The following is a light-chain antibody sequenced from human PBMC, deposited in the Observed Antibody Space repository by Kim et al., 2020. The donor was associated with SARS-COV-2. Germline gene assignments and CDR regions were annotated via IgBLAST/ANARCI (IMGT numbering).Light chain of an antibody. CDR3: QQYNNGPYT. Sequence: EIVMTQSPATLSVSPGERATLSCRASQSVSSKLAWYQQKPGQAPRLLIYDASTRATGIPARFSGSGSGTEFTLTISSLQSEDFVVYYCQQYNNGPYTFGQGTKLEI. V-gene: IGKV3-15*01. CDR1: QSVSSK. J-gene: IGKJ2*01. CDR2: DAS.